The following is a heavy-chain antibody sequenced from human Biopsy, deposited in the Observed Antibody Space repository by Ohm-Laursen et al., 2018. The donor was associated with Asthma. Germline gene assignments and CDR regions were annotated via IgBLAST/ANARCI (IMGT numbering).Heavy chain of an antibody. CDR2: IYYTGRD. J-gene: IGHJ6*02. CDR1: GGSVSTGSYY. V-gene: IGHV4-61*01. CDR3: ARGPNYHGSGRAPIGMDV. D-gene: IGHD3-10*01. Sequence: GTLSLTCTVSGGSVSTGSYYWSWIRQPPGKGLEWLGYIYYTGRDNYNPSLKSRVTISVDTSKNQFSLRLNSVTAADTAVYHCARGPNYHGSGRAPIGMDVWGQGTTVTVSS.